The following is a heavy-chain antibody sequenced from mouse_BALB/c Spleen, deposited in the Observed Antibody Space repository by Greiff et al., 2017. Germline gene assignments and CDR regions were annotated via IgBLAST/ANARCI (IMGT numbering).Heavy chain of an antibody. CDR1: GFNIKDYY. Sequence: EVQLQQSGAELVRSGASVKLSCTASGFNIKDYYMHWVKQRPEQGLEWIGWIDPENGDTEYAPKFQGKATMTADTSSNTAYLQLSSLTSEDTAVYYCNAGILRLKGYWGQGTTLTVSS. J-gene: IGHJ2*01. CDR3: NAGILRLKGY. CDR2: IDPENGDT. D-gene: IGHD1-1*01. V-gene: IGHV14-4*02.